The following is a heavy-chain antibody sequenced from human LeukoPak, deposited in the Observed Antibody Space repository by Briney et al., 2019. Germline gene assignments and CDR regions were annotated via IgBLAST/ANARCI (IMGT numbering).Heavy chain of an antibody. CDR2: ISYDGSNK. V-gene: IGHV3-30*18. Sequence: GGSLRLSCAASGFTFSSYGMHWVRKAPGKGLEWVAVISYDGSNKYYADSVKGRFTISRDNSKNTLYLQMNSLRAEDTAVYYCAKDHKDYWGQGTLVTVSS. CDR1: GFTFSSYG. CDR3: AKDHKDY. J-gene: IGHJ4*02.